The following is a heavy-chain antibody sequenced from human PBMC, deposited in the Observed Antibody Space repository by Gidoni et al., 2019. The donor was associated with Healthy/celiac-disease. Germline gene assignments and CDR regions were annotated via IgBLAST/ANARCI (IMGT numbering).Heavy chain of an antibody. D-gene: IGHD5-18*01. V-gene: IGHV4-61*01. CDR2: IYYSGST. CDR1: GGSVSSGSYY. J-gene: IGHJ4*02. Sequence: QVQLQESGPGLVKPSETLSLTCTVPGGSVSSGSYYWSWIRQPPGKGLEWIGYIYYSGSTNYNPSLKSRVTISVDTSKNQFSLKLSSVTAADTAVYYCARLAGTAMVFDYWGQGTLVTVSS. CDR3: ARLAGTAMVFDY.